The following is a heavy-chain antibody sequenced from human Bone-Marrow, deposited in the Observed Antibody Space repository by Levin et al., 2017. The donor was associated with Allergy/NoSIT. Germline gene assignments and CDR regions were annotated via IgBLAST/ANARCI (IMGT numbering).Heavy chain of an antibody. V-gene: IGHV3-53*01. CDR3: ARGFQVAGPQDSAFHI. CDR2: IYTGGRT. D-gene: IGHD6-19*01. J-gene: IGHJ3*02. CDR1: GFTVSSNY. Sequence: PPGGSLRLSCAASGFTVSSNYMNWVRQAPGKGLEWVSVIYTGGRTYYADSVKGRFTISRDNSKNTLCLQMNSLRVEDTAVYYCARGFQVAGPQDSAFHIWGQGTMVTVSS.